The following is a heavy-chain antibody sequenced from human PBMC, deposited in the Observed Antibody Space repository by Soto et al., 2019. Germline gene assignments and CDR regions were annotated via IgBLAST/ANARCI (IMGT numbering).Heavy chain of an antibody. CDR1: GYTLTELS. CDR3: ATLSPKEYPYHFDY. Sequence: ASVKVSCKVSGYTLTELSMHWVRQAPGKGLEWMGGFDPEDGETIYAQKFQGRVTMTEDTSTDTAYMELSSLRSEDTAVYYCATLSPKEYPYHFDYWGQGTLVTVSS. V-gene: IGHV1-24*01. J-gene: IGHJ4*02. CDR2: FDPEDGET.